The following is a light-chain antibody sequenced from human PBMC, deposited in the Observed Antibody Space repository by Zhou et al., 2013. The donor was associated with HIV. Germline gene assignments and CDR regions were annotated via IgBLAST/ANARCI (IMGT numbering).Light chain of an antibody. V-gene: IGKV1-5*03. J-gene: IGKJ1*01. CDR1: QSISNW. Sequence: DIQMTQSPSTLSASVGDRVTITCRASQSISNWLAWYQQKPGKAPKLLIYKASSLESGVPSRFSGSGSGTEFSLTISSLQPEDFATYYCQQSYSTPRTFGQGTKVEIK. CDR3: QQSYSTPRT. CDR2: KAS.